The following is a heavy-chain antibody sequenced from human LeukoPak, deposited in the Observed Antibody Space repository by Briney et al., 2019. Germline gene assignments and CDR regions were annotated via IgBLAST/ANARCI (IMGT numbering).Heavy chain of an antibody. CDR3: ARYSSSARGYYFDY. D-gene: IGHD6-6*01. J-gene: IGHJ4*02. CDR1: GGSISSGGYY. CDR2: IYHSGST. V-gene: IGHV4-30-2*01. Sequence: SETLSLTCTVSGGSISSGGYYWSWIRQPPGKGLEWIGYIYHSGSTYYNPSLKSRVTISVDRPKNQFSLKLSSVTAADTAVYYCARYSSSARGYYFDYWGQGTLVTVSS.